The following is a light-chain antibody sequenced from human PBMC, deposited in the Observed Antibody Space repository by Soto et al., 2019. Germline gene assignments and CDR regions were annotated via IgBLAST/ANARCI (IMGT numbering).Light chain of an antibody. Sequence: SQMTQSPSSLSASIGDTVTITRRARQTIDRYLNWFQQKSGQAPKLLMNAASTLRSGVPSRFSASGSGTDFTLTISSLQPEDYATYYCQQSYNAPFNFGPGANVDI. CDR2: AAS. V-gene: IGKV1-39*01. J-gene: IGKJ3*01. CDR1: QTIDRY. CDR3: QQSYNAPFN.